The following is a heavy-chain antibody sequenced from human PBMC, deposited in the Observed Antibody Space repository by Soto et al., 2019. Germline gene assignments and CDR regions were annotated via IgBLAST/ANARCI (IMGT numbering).Heavy chain of an antibody. V-gene: IGHV3-23*01. J-gene: IGHJ4*02. Sequence: GGSLRLSCAASGFTFSSYAMSWVRQAPGKGLEWVSAISGSGGSTYYADSVKGRFTISRDNSKNTLYLQMNSLRAEDTAVYYCARDMITMVRGAPFDYWGQGALVTVSS. CDR1: GFTFSSYA. CDR3: ARDMITMVRGAPFDY. CDR2: ISGSGGST. D-gene: IGHD3-10*01.